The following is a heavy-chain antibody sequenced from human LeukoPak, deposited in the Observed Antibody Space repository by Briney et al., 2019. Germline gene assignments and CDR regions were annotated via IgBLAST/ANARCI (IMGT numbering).Heavy chain of an antibody. CDR1: GFTFSSYS. CDR3: AKDRTVGASYWYFDL. V-gene: IGHV3-21*04. D-gene: IGHD1-26*01. Sequence: GGSLRLSCAASGFTFSSYSMNWVRQAPGKGLEWVSSISSSSSYIYYADSVKGRFTISRDNAKNSLFLHMNTLRAEDTAIYYCAKDRTVGASYWYFDLWGRGTLVTVSS. CDR2: ISSSSSYI. J-gene: IGHJ2*01.